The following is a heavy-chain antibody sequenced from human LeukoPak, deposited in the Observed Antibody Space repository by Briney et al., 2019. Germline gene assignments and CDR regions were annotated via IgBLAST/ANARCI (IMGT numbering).Heavy chain of an antibody. V-gene: IGHV4-34*01. CDR2: INHSGSN. J-gene: IGHJ6*03. Sequence: PSETLSLTCAVYGRSFSGYYWSWVRQPPGKGLEWIGEINHSGSNNSNPSLKSRVTISVDTSKNQFSLKLSSVTAADTAVYYCARLRSRGLRGYYYIDVWGKRTTVTISS. D-gene: IGHD5-12*01. CDR1: GRSFSGYY. CDR3: ARLRSRGLRGYYYIDV.